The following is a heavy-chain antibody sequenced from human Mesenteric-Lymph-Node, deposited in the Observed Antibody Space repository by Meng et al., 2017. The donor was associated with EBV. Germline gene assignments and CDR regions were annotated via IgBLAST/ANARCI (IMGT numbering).Heavy chain of an antibody. V-gene: IGHV4-34*01. CDR1: CGSFRVYS. D-gene: IGHD2-8*02. CDR3: ARGYCTGGVCYKAWDY. J-gene: IGHJ4*02. CDR2: INHRGST. Sequence: QWVSGLLMPSGTRTRPSAVYCGSFRVYSWNCIRQPPGKGLEWIGEINHRGSTNYYPSLKSRVTISVDTSKNQFSLKLSSVTAADTAVYYCARGYCTGGVCYKAWDYWGQGTLVTVSS.